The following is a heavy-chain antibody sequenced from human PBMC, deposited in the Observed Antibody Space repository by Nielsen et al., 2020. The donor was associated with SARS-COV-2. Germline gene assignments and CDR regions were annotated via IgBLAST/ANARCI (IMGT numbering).Heavy chain of an antibody. CDR2: IYHSGST. CDR3: ARLAPFGVVTDYYYYYGMDV. CDR1: GGSISSSNW. D-gene: IGHD3-3*01. Sequence: SETLSLTCAVSGGSISSSNWWSWVRQPPGKGLEWIGEIYHSGSTNYNPSLKGRVTISVDKSKNQFSLKLSSVTAADTAVYYCARLAPFGVVTDYYYYYGMDVWGQGTTVTVSS. J-gene: IGHJ6*02. V-gene: IGHV4-4*02.